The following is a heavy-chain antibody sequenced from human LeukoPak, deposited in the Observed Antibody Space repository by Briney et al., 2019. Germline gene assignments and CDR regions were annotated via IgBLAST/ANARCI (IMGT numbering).Heavy chain of an antibody. V-gene: IGHV3-66*01. CDR2: IYSGGST. J-gene: IGHJ4*02. D-gene: IGHD2-21*02. Sequence: GGSLRLSCAAYGFTVSSKYMSWVRQAPGKGLEWVAFIYSGGSTYYADSVKGRFTISRDNSKNTLYLQMNSLRADDTAVYYCARESGDPGTPYFDYWGQGTLVTVSS. CDR1: GFTVSSKY. CDR3: ARESGDPGTPYFDY.